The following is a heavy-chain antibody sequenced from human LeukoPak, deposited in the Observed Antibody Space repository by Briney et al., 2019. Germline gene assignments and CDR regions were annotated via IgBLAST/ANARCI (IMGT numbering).Heavy chain of an antibody. D-gene: IGHD3-10*01. Sequence: SETLSLTCTVSGGSISSSSYYWGWIRQPPGKGLEWIGSIYYSGSTYYNPSLKSRVTISVDTSKNQSSLKLSSVTAADTAVYYCASSITMALFDYWGQGTLVTVSS. CDR3: ASSITMALFDY. J-gene: IGHJ4*02. CDR1: GGSISSSSYY. CDR2: IYYSGST. V-gene: IGHV4-39*01.